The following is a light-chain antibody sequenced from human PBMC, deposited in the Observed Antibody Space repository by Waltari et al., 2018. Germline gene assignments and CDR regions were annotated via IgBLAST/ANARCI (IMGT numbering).Light chain of an antibody. J-gene: IGKJ1*01. CDR3: QQYNTYSGT. V-gene: IGKV1-5*03. Sequence: DIQMTQSPSTLSASVGDSVTITCRASQSISSWLAWYQQKPGKAPKLLIDKASSLESGVPSRFSGSGSGTEFILTISSLQPDDFATYYCQQYNTYSGTFGQGTKVEIK. CDR1: QSISSW. CDR2: KAS.